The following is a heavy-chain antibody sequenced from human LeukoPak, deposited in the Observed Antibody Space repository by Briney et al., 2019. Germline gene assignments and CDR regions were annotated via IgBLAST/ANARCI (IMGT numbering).Heavy chain of an antibody. J-gene: IGHJ2*01. CDR3: ARCDSSSSSWYFDL. D-gene: IGHD6-6*01. CDR1: GYSFSSFG. Sequence: GASVKVSCKASGYSFSSFGITWVRQAPGQGLEWMGWISAYNGNTNYAQKLQGRVTMTTDTSTSTAYMELGSLRSDDTAVYYCARCDSSSSSWYFDLWGRGTLVTVSS. CDR2: ISAYNGNT. V-gene: IGHV1-18*01.